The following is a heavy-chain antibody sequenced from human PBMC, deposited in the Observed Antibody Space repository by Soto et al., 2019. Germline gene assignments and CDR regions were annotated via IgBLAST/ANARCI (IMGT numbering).Heavy chain of an antibody. V-gene: IGHV3-23*01. J-gene: IGHJ4*02. Sequence: PGGSLRLSCAASGFTFSSHAMSWVRQAPGKGLEWVSAISGSGGSTYYADSVKSRFTISRDNSKNTLYLQMNSLRAEDTAVYYCAKAVGSAVAGYFDYWGQGTLVTVSS. CDR3: AKAVGSAVAGYFDY. D-gene: IGHD6-19*01. CDR1: GFTFSSHA. CDR2: ISGSGGST.